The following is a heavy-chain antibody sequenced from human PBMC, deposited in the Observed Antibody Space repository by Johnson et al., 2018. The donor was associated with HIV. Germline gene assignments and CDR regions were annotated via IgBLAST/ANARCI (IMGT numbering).Heavy chain of an antibody. CDR1: GFTFSSYS. CDR3: AKGRGYHYDAREF. Sequence: EVQLVESGGGLVQPGGSLRLSCAASGFTFSSYSMSWVRQAPGKGLEWVSAISGSGGTTYYADSVRGRFSISRDKSKDTLYLQMSSLRAEDTAVYYCAKGRGYHYDAREFWGQGTMVTRSS. D-gene: IGHD2-2*01. V-gene: IGHV3-23*04. J-gene: IGHJ3*01. CDR2: ISGSGGTT.